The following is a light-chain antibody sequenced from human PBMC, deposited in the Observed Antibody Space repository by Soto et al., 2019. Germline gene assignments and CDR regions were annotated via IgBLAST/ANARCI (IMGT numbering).Light chain of an antibody. Sequence: EIQMTQSPSSLSASVGDRFTITCRASQSISSYLNWYQQKPGKAPKLLIYAASSLQSGVPSRFSGSGSGTEFTLTISSLQPDDFATYYCQQYNSYWTFGQGTRLEIK. V-gene: IGKV1-39*01. CDR3: QQYNSYWT. CDR2: AAS. CDR1: QSISSY. J-gene: IGKJ5*01.